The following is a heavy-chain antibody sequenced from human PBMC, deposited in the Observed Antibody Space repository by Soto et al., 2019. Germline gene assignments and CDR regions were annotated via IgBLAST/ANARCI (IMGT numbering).Heavy chain of an antibody. J-gene: IGHJ4*02. CDR2: SKSDGTNT. CDR3: TRSPSEWLRLGDFFDY. Sequence: LRVSCAASGFNFRSYWIHWVRQAPGKGLMCVSQSKSDGTNTSYAGSVKGRVTISIDNAKSTRFLQSNCLRDEDTGVYCCTRSPSEWLRLGDFFDYWGQGNLVTVS. D-gene: IGHD5-12*01. V-gene: IGHV3-74*01. CDR1: GFNFRSYW.